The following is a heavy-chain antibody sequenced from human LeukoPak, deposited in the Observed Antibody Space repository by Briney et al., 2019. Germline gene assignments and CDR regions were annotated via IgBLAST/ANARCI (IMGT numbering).Heavy chain of an antibody. CDR3: TTMDIVVVVAANGY. V-gene: IGHV3-23*01. CDR1: GYIFSSYA. J-gene: IGHJ4*02. CDR2: ISGSGGST. Sequence: GGSLRLSCAASGYIFSSYAMNWVRLAPGKGLEWVSAISGSGGSTYYADSVKGRFTISRDNSKNTLYLQMNSLRAEDTAVYYCTTMDIVVVVAANGYWGQGTLVTVSS. D-gene: IGHD2-15*01.